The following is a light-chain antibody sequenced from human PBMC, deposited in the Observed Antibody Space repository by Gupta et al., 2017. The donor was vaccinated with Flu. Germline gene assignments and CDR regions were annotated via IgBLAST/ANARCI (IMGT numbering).Light chain of an antibody. CDR3: DAWDNRLNAGV. CDR1: SDNVGSYS. V-gene: IGLV1-44*01. CDR2: CKN. J-gene: IGLJ3*02. Sequence: RITICCSGNSDNVGSYSVISYQQVPEEAPPLIIYCKNQRPSGVPVRFSDSTSDNTASLAITWALSDDEAEYYCDAWDNRLNAGVFGGGTRMTVL.